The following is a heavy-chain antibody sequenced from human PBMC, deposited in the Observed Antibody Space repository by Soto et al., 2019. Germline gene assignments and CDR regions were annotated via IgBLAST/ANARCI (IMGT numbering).Heavy chain of an antibody. J-gene: IGHJ5*02. D-gene: IGHD3-16*01. CDR3: ARDRRLRGYXFDP. V-gene: IGHV4-59*01. CDR1: GGSISSYY. CDR2: IYYSGST. Sequence: SETLSLTCTVSGGSISSYYWSWIRQPPGKGLEWIGYIYYSGSTNYNPSLKSRVTISVDTSKNQFSLKLSSVTAADTAVYYCARDRRLRGYXFDPWGQGTLVTVSS.